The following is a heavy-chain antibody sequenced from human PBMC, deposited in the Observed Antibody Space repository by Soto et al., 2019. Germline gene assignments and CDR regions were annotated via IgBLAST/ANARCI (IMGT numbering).Heavy chain of an antibody. Sequence: GASVKVSCKASGHSFTAYYMHWVRQAPGQGLEWMGWINPNSGGADYAQSFQGRVTMTRDTSISTVYMELSRLRFDDTAVYYCARVIRGAYYNSPLDTWGQGTVVTVSS. CDR1: GHSFTAYY. CDR3: ARVIRGAYYNSPLDT. D-gene: IGHD3-10*01. J-gene: IGHJ5*02. CDR2: INPNSGGA. V-gene: IGHV1-2*02.